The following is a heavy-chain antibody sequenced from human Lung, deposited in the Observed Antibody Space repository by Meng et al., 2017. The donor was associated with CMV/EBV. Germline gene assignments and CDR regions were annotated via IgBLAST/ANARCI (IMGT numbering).Heavy chain of an antibody. CDR1: GYTFTSYG. CDR3: VRDDRYTGYDRFDS. V-gene: IGHV1-18*01. J-gene: IGHJ4*01. Sequence: ASXXVSCKPSGYTFTSYGISWVRQAPGQGLEWMGWISAYNGRSNYPQRLQGRVTMTTDTSTSTAYMELRSLRSDDTAMYYCVRDDRYTGYDRFDSWGHGTLVTVSS. D-gene: IGHD5-12*01. CDR2: ISAYNGRS.